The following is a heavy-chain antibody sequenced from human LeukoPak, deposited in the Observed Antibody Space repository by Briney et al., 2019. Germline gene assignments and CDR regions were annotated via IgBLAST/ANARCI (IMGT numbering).Heavy chain of an antibody. Sequence: GGSLRLSCTASGFTFSSDSMSWVRQAPGRGLEWVSSISSRSDYIYYADSVKGRFTISRDNAKNSLFLQMNRPRAEDTAVYYCARGSTTEIGWNYWGQGTLVTVSS. CDR3: ARGSTTEIGWNY. V-gene: IGHV3-21*01. J-gene: IGHJ4*02. CDR2: ISSRSDYI. D-gene: IGHD1-14*01. CDR1: GFTFSSDS.